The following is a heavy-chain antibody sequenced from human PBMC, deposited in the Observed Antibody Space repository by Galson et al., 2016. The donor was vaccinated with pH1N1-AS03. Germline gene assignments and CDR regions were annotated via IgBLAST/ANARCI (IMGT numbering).Heavy chain of an antibody. V-gene: IGHV1-2*04. J-gene: IGHJ6*02. CDR3: ARDPRGPCTSATCPTTYYFGMDV. CDR1: GGIFRNFA. CDR2: INTDSGVT. Sequence: SVKVSCKASGGIFRNFAISWVRQAPGQGLEWMGWINTDSGVTNYAQKFEAWVTMTRDTSVSTAYMELYGLKSDDTAVYYCARDPRGPCTSATCPTTYYFGMDVWGQGTTVIVSS. D-gene: IGHD2-2*01.